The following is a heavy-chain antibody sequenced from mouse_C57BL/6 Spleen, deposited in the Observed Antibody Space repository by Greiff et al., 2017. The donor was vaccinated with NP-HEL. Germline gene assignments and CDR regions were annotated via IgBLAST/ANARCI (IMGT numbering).Heavy chain of an antibody. CDR2: IWGDGST. V-gene: IGHV2-3*01. D-gene: IGHD1-1*01. CDR1: GFSLTSYG. J-gene: IGHJ4*01. Sequence: VQRVESGPGLVAPSQSLSITCTVSGFSLTSYGVSWVRQPPGKGLEWLGVIWGDGSTNYHSALISRLSISKDNSKSQVFLKLNSLQTDDTATYYCAKTPITTVVAEDYAMDYWGQGTSVTVSS. CDR3: AKTPITTVVAEDYAMDY.